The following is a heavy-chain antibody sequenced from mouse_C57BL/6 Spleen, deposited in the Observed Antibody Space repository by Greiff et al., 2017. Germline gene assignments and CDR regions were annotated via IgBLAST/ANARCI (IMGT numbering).Heavy chain of an antibody. CDR1: GFTFSSYA. Sequence: EVKLMESGGGLVKPGGSLKLSCAASGFTFSSYAMSWVRQTPEKRLEWVATISDGGSYTYYPDNVKGRFTISRDNAKNNLYLQMSHLKSEDTAMYYCARDSEVMDYWGQGTSVTVSS. V-gene: IGHV5-4*01. CDR2: ISDGGSYT. J-gene: IGHJ4*01. CDR3: ARDSEVMDY.